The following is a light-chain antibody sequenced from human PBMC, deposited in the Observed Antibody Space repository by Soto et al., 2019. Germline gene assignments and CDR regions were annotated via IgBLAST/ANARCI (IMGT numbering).Light chain of an antibody. CDR2: DAS. CDR1: QSVSSY. J-gene: IGKJ5*01. CDR3: QQRSNWPRT. V-gene: IGKV3-11*01. Sequence: EIVLTQSPANLSLSPGERATLSCRASQSVSSYLACYQQKPGQAPRLLIYDASHRATGIPARFSGSGSGTDFTLTISSLEPEDFAVYYCQQRSNWPRTFGQGTRLEIK.